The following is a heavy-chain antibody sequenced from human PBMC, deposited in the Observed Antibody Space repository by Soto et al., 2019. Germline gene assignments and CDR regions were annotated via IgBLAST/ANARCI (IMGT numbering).Heavy chain of an antibody. D-gene: IGHD4-17*01. CDR1: GGSISSGGYY. J-gene: IGHJ4*02. Sequence: KASETLSLTCTVSGGSISSGGYYWSWIRQHPGKGLEWIGYIYYSGSTYYNPSLKSRVTISVDTSKNQFSLNLTSVTAADTAVYFCARDTGGYGDNGCWGQGTLVTVSS. V-gene: IGHV4-31*03. CDR2: IYYSGST. CDR3: ARDTGGYGDNGC.